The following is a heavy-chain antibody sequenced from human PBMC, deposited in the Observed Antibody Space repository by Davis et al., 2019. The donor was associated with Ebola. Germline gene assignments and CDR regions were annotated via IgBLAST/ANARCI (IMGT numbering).Heavy chain of an antibody. CDR3: AHPNSDYYHIDGFDT. J-gene: IGHJ3*02. Sequence: MPSETLSLTCTVSGGSISSYYFSWIRQPPGKGLEWIGYIYYSGGTNYNPSLKSRVTISVDTSKNQFSLRLSSVTAADTAMYYCAHPNSDYYHIDGFDTWGQGTMVTVSS. CDR2: IYYSGGT. V-gene: IGHV4-59*12. D-gene: IGHD3-22*01. CDR1: GGSISSYY.